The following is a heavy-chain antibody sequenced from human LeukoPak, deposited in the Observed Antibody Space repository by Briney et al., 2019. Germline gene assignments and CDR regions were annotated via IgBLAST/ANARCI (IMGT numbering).Heavy chain of an antibody. CDR3: ARDTPRGYSYGPGDY. CDR2: IIPILGIA. CDR1: GGTFSSYA. D-gene: IGHD5-18*01. Sequence: GASVKVSCKASGGTFSSYAIGWVRQAPGQGLEWMGRIIPILGIANYAQKFQGRVTITADKSTSTAYMELSSLRSEDTAVYYCARDTPRGYSYGPGDYWGQGTLVTVSS. J-gene: IGHJ4*02. V-gene: IGHV1-69*04.